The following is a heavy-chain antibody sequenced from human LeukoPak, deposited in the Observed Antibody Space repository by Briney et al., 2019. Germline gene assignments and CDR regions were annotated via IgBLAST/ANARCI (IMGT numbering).Heavy chain of an antibody. V-gene: IGHV3-7*03. CDR1: VFTFSSYW. CDR3: ARDCGGYGRREFY. J-gene: IGHJ4*02. CDR2: IKQDGSEK. Sequence: PGGSVRLSCASSVFTFSSYWMNWVRPAPGKGLEWVANIKQDGSEKYYVDSVKGRFTISRDNAKNSLYLQMNSLRAEDTAVYYCARDCGGYGRREFYWGQGTLVTVS. D-gene: IGHD6-25*01.